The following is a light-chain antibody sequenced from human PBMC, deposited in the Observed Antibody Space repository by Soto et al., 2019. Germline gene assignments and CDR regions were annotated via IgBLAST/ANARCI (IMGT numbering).Light chain of an antibody. CDR1: SSDIGAYNY. J-gene: IGLJ1*01. CDR3: FSFTADWTHV. Sequence: QSVLTHPASVSWSPGQSITISCTGSSSDIGAYNYVSWFQQYPGKAPKLIISEVSNRPSGVSNRFSGSKSGTAAPLTISGLQTEDEADYFCFSFTADWTHVFGTGTKVTVL. V-gene: IGLV2-14*01. CDR2: EVS.